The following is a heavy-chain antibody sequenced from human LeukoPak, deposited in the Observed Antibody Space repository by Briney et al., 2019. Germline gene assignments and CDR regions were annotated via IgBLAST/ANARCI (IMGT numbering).Heavy chain of an antibody. Sequence: GGSLRLSCAASEFTFSSYWMHWVRQVPGKGLVWVSRINSDGISTGYADSVKGRFTISRDNSQNTVFLQMSSLRVDDTAAYYCVGTFTVFGVISTIAWGQGTLVSVSS. V-gene: IGHV3-74*01. CDR1: EFTFSSYW. J-gene: IGHJ4*02. D-gene: IGHD3-3*01. CDR3: VGTFTVFGVISTIA. CDR2: INSDGIST.